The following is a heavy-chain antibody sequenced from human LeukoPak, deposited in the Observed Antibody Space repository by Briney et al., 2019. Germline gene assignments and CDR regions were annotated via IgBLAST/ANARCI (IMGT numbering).Heavy chain of an antibody. CDR1: GGSISSNNW. D-gene: IGHD6-13*01. CDR2: IYHDGST. CDR3: ARDRGKQLGYFDY. J-gene: IGHJ4*02. V-gene: IGHV4-4*02. Sequence: SVTLSLTCAVSGGSISSNNWWIWVRQSPEKGLEWIGEIYHDGSTNYNPSLKSRVTISMDKSKNQLSLKLNFVTAEDTAVYYCARDRGKQLGYFDYWGQGTLVTVSS.